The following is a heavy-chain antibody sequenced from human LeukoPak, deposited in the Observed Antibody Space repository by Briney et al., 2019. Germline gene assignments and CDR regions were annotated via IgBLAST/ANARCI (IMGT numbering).Heavy chain of an antibody. V-gene: IGHV4-34*01. CDR3: ARTGGSGSYYNDYYYGMDV. CDR2: INHSGST. CDR1: GGSFSGYY. J-gene: IGHJ6*02. Sequence: SETLSLTCAVYGGSFSGYYWSWIRQPPGKGLEWIGEINHSGSTNYNPSLKSRVTISVDTSKNQFSLKLSSVTAADTAVYYCARTGGSGSYYNDYYYGMDVWGQGTTVTVSS. D-gene: IGHD3-10*01.